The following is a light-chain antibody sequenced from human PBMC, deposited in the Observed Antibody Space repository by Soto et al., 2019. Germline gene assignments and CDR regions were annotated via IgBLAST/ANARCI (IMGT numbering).Light chain of an antibody. J-gene: IGLJ3*02. CDR3: SSYTKSGIRL. CDR1: SNDVGGYDF. Sequence: QSALTQPASVSGSPGQSFTITCTGTSNDVGGYDFVSWYQQYPGKAPKLLIFEVSNRPSGISNRFSGSKSASTASLTISGLQTEDEADYYCSSYTKSGIRLFGGGTQLTVL. V-gene: IGLV2-14*01. CDR2: EVS.